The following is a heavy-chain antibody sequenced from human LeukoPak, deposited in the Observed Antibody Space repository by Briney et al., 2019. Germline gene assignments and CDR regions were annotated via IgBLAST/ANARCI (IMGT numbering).Heavy chain of an antibody. V-gene: IGHV3-21*01. J-gene: IGHJ4*02. D-gene: IGHD3-22*01. Sequence: PGGSLRLSCAASGFTFSSYSMNWVRQAPGKGLEWVSSISSSSSYINYADSVKGRFTISRDNAKNSLYLQMNSLRAEDTAVYYCARGGNYDSSGYDGYWGQGTLVTVSS. CDR3: ARGGNYDSSGYDGY. CDR1: GFTFSSYS. CDR2: ISSSSSYI.